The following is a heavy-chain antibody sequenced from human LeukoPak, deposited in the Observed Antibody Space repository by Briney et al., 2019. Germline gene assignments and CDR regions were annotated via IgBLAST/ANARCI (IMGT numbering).Heavy chain of an antibody. D-gene: IGHD4-17*01. J-gene: IGHJ4*02. V-gene: IGHV4-30-4*01. CDR2: IYYSGSA. Sequence: PSETLSLTCTVSGGSISSGDYYWSWIRQPPGKGLEWIGYIYYSGSAYYNPSLKSRVTISVDTSKNQFSLKLSSVTAADTAVYYCARGGSHDYGDYVYLYWGQGTLVTVSS. CDR1: GGSISSGDYY. CDR3: ARGGSHDYGDYVYLY.